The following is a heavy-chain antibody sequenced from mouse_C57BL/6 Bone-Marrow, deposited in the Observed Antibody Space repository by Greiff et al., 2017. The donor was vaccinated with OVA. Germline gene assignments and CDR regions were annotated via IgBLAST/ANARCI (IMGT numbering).Heavy chain of an antibody. Sequence: QVQLKESGPGILQPSQTLSLACSFSGFLLSTFGMGVGWIRPPSGEGLEWLAPLWWDDGKYYNPALKSRLTISKDTSKNQVFLKIANVDTADTATYYCARIDGNYWYFDVWGTGTTVTVSS. D-gene: IGHD2-1*01. J-gene: IGHJ1*03. CDR2: LWWDDGK. V-gene: IGHV8-8*01. CDR3: ARIDGNYWYFDV. CDR1: GFLLSTFGMG.